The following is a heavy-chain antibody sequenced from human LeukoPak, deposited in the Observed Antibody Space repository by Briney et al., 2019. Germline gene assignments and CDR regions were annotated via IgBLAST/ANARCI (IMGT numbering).Heavy chain of an antibody. J-gene: IGHJ3*02. D-gene: IGHD3-10*01. CDR3: AREGQDYYGSGTEAFDI. Sequence: ASVKVSCKASRYTFTGYYMHWVRQAPGQGLEWMGWINPNSGGTNYAQKFQGRVTMTRDTSISTAYMELSRLRSDDTAVYYCAREGQDYYGSGTEAFDIWGQGTMVTVSS. CDR1: RYTFTGYY. CDR2: INPNSGGT. V-gene: IGHV1-2*02.